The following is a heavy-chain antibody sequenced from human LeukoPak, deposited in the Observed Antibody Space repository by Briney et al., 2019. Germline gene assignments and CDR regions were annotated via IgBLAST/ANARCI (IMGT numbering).Heavy chain of an antibody. CDR2: IYTSGST. D-gene: IGHD3/OR15-3a*01. Sequence: PSETLSLTCAVYGGSFSGYYWSWIRQPAGKGLEWIGRIYTSGSTNYNPSLKSRVTMSVDTSKNQYSLKLSSVTAADTAVYYCARDGTGYYYYYYYMDVWGKGTTVTISS. V-gene: IGHV4-4*07. CDR3: ARDGTGYYYYYYYMDV. J-gene: IGHJ6*03. CDR1: GGSFSGYY.